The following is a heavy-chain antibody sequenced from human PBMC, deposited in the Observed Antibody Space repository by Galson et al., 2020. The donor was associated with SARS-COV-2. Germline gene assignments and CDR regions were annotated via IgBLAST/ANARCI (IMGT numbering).Heavy chain of an antibody. D-gene: IGHD2-15*01. Sequence: ASETLSLTCTVSGDFISTSSAHWAWLRQPPGKGLEWLGCTFSAGSSNYNPSVKSRITMSVDTATNQFSLRLHSVTAADTAVYFCARDRIVTPRLRVFDYWGQGSRVTVSS. CDR3: ARDRIVTPRLRVFDY. CDR1: GDFISTSSAH. J-gene: IGHJ4*02. V-gene: IGHV4-39*07. CDR2: TFSAGSS.